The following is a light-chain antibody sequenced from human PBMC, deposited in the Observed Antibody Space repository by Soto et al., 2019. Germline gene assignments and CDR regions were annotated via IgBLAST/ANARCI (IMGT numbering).Light chain of an antibody. CDR1: SSSIGAGYD. V-gene: IGLV1-40*01. CDR3: HSYDDSLSGYV. Sequence: QSVLTQPPSVSGAPGQRVTISCTGSSSSIGAGYDVHWYQHLPGAAPKVVIYVNNNRPSGVPDRFSGSTSGTSATLAITGLQAEDEADYYCHSYDDSLSGYVFGTGTKLTVL. J-gene: IGLJ1*01. CDR2: VNN.